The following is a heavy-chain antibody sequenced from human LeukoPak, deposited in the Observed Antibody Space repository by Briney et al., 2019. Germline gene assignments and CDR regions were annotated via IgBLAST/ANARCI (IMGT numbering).Heavy chain of an antibody. J-gene: IGHJ6*03. CDR3: ARGRWYAKYYYMDV. CDR1: GFIFSSYS. V-gene: IGHV3-48*04. Sequence: PGGSLRLSCAASGFIFSSYSMKWVRQAPGKGLEWVSYISSSSTTIYYADSVKGRFTISRDNAKNSLYLQMNSLRAEDTAVYYCARGRWYAKYYYMDVWGKGTTVTVSS. CDR2: ISSSSTTI. D-gene: IGHD6-13*01.